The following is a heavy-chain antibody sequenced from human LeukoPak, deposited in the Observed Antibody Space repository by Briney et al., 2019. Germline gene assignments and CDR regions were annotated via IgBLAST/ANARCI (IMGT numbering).Heavy chain of an antibody. Sequence: GGSLRLSCAASGFTFSSFAMSWVRQAPGKGLEWVSAISGSGGGTFYADSVKGRFTISRDNSKNTLYLQMNSLRAEDTAVYYCAKTLSLVRGVIIGGFDYWGQGTLVTVSS. CDR2: ISGSGGGT. V-gene: IGHV3-23*01. J-gene: IGHJ4*02. D-gene: IGHD3-10*01. CDR1: GFTFSSFA. CDR3: AKTLSLVRGVIIGGFDY.